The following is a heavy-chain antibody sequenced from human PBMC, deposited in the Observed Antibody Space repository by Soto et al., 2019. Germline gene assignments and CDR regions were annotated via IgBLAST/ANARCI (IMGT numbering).Heavy chain of an antibody. CDR1: GYTFTGYY. J-gene: IGHJ4*02. CDR3: AREEVISSSWYGSYYFDY. Sequence: ASVKVSCKASGYTFTGYYMHWVRQAPGQGLEWMGWINPNSGGTNYAQKFQGWVTMTRETSISTAYMELSRLRSDDTAVYYCAREEVISSSWYGSYYFDYWGQGTLVTVSS. CDR2: INPNSGGT. V-gene: IGHV1-2*04. D-gene: IGHD6-13*01.